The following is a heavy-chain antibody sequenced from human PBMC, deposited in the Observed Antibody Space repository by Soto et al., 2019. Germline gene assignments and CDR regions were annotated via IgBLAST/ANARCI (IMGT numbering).Heavy chain of an antibody. J-gene: IGHJ4*02. D-gene: IGHD7-27*01. CDR1: GYTFSSYA. CDR2: INAGYGNT. Sequence: ASVKVSCKVSGYTFSSYAMHWVRQAPGQRLEWMGWINAGYGNTKSSQKFQDRVTISRDTSASTAYMELTSLRSEDTAVYYCARDTGDGTFDFWGQGTLVTDSS. V-gene: IGHV1-3*01. CDR3: ARDTGDGTFDF.